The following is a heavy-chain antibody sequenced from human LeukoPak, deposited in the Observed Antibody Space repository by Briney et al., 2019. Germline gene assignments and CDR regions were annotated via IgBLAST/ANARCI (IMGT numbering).Heavy chain of an antibody. Sequence: PGGFLRLSCAASGFTFNNYAMNWVRQAPGKGLEWVSAISGGGGSTYYADSVKGRFTISRDNSKNTLYLQMNSLRAEDTAVYYCAKEIGYCSTTSCAAFHYWGQGTLATVSS. J-gene: IGHJ4*02. CDR3: AKEIGYCSTTSCAAFHY. V-gene: IGHV3-23*01. CDR2: ISGGGGST. CDR1: GFTFNNYA. D-gene: IGHD2-2*01.